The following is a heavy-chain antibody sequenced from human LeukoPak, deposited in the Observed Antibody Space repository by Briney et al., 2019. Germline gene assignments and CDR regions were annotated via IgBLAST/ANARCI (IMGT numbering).Heavy chain of an antibody. Sequence: GGSLRLSCAASGLTLSNYWMHWVRHAPGKGLVWVSRMNSDGSGTSYADSVKGRFTISRDNAKNSLYLQMNSLRAEDTAVYYCARVSGRYGMYYFDYWGQGTLVTVSS. CDR1: GLTLSNYW. CDR2: MNSDGSGT. J-gene: IGHJ4*02. CDR3: ARVSGRYGMYYFDY. D-gene: IGHD1-26*01. V-gene: IGHV3-74*01.